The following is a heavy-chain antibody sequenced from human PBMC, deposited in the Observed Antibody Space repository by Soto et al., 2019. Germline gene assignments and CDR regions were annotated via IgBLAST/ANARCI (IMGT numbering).Heavy chain of an antibody. CDR3: ATLRFLEWLPQYFEH. CDR1: GFTFSSYA. D-gene: IGHD3-3*01. V-gene: IGHV3-23*01. CDR2: ISGSGGST. J-gene: IGHJ1*01. Sequence: GGSLRLSCAASGFTFSSYAMSWVRQAPGKGLEWVSAISGSGGSTYYAASVKGRFTISRDNSKNTLYLQMNSLRAEDTAVYYCATLRFLEWLPQYFEHWGQGTLVTVSS.